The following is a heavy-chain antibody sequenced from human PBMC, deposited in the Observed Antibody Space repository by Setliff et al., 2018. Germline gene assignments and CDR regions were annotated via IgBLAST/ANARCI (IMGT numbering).Heavy chain of an antibody. CDR1: GGSISSRNYY. J-gene: IGHJ4*02. V-gene: IGHV4-61*05. CDR2: IHYSGST. CDR3: ARGLHSGTYWGTRPLGLDY. Sequence: SETLSLTCTVSGGSISSRNYYWGWIRQPPGKGLEWTGYIHYSGSTSYNPSLKSRITISLDKSKSQFSLKLTSVTVADTAVYYCARGLHSGTYWGTRPLGLDYWGQGTLVTVSS. D-gene: IGHD1-26*01.